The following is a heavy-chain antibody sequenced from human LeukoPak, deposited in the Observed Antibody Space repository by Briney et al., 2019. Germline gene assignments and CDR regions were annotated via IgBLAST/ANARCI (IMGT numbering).Heavy chain of an antibody. V-gene: IGHV1-2*02. J-gene: IGHJ4*02. CDR2: INPNNGGT. Sequence: GASVKVSRKASGYIFTSYYIHWVRQAPGQGLEWMGWINPNNGGTKYEQKFQGRVTMTRDTSISTAYMELSRLRSADTAVYYCARDVGSSWYADYWGQGALVTVSS. CDR1: GYIFTSYY. CDR3: ARDVGSSWYADY. D-gene: IGHD6-13*01.